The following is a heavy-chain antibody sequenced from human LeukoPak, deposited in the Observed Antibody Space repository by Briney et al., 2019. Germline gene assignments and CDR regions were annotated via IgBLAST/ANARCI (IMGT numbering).Heavy chain of an antibody. V-gene: IGHV3-23*01. Sequence: GGSLRLSCAISGFHLGRHAMSWVRQAPGKGLEWVSAISGSGGSTYYADSVKGRFTISRDNSKNTLYLQMNSLRAEDTAVYYCAKATRGRITMIVVVITGYYFDYWGQGTLVTVSS. D-gene: IGHD3-22*01. CDR1: GFHLGRHA. J-gene: IGHJ4*02. CDR3: AKATRGRITMIVVVITGYYFDY. CDR2: ISGSGGST.